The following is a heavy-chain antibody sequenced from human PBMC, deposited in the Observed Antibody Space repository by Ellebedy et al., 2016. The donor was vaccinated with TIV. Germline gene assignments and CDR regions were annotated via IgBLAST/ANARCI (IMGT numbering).Heavy chain of an antibody. V-gene: IGHV1-46*01. CDR2: INPSGGST. Sequence: ASVKVSCXASGYTFTGYYMHWVRQAPGQGLEWMGIINPSGGSTSYAQKFQGRVTMTRDTSTSTVYMELSSLRSEDTAVYYCARELPTSYYGMDVWGQGTTVTVSS. J-gene: IGHJ6*02. CDR1: GYTFTGYY. CDR3: ARELPTSYYGMDV. D-gene: IGHD1-26*01.